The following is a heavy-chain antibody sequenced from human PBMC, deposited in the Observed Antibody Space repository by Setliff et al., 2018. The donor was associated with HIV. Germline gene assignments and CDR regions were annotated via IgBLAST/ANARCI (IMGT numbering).Heavy chain of an antibody. J-gene: IGHJ6*02. CDR2: IIPILGIA. V-gene: IGHV1-69*10. Sequence: SVKVSCKASGGTFSSYAISWVRQAPGQGLEWRGGIIPILGIANYAQKFQGRVTITADKSTSTAYMELSSLRSEDTAVYYCARHIVVVTATYYYYGMDVWGQGTTVTVSS. CDR1: GGTFSSYA. D-gene: IGHD2-21*02. CDR3: ARHIVVVTATYYYYGMDV.